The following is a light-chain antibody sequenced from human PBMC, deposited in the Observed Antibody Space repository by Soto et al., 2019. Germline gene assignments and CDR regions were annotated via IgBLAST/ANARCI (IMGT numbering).Light chain of an antibody. Sequence: QSVLTQPPSASGIPGQRVTISCSGSSSNIGNNHVYWYQQLAGTAPKLLMSETNQRPSGVPNRFTASKYGSSASLAISGLRSEDEAAYYCAAWDGGLSRPLFGGGTKLTVL. J-gene: IGLJ3*02. V-gene: IGLV1-47*01. CDR3: AAWDGGLSRPL. CDR2: ETN. CDR1: SSNIGNNH.